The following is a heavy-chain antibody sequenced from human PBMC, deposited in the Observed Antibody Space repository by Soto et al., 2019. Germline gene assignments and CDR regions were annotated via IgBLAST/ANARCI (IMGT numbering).Heavy chain of an antibody. CDR3: ANGDSLGIAVAGTPLTPLFSYYFDY. V-gene: IGHV3-23*01. J-gene: IGHJ4*02. Sequence: GGSLRLSCAASGFTFSSYAMSWVRQAPGKGLEWVSAISGSGGSTYYADSVKGRFTISRDNSKNTLYLQMNSLRAEDTAVYYCANGDSLGIAVAGTPLTPLFSYYFDYWGQGTLVTVSS. CDR1: GFTFSSYA. CDR2: ISGSGGST. D-gene: IGHD6-19*01.